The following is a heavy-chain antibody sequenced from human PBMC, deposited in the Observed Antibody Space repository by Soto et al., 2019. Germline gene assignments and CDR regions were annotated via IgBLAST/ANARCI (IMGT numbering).Heavy chain of an antibody. CDR1: GDSISSSKW. Sequence: PSVTLSLTCGVSGDSISSSKWWTWVRQTPGNGLEWIGKIDHNGVANYNPSLEGRVTISKDISKNQISLKVTSVTAADSAVYYCARMNRNYYYYGMDVWGQGATVTVSS. V-gene: IGHV4-4*02. CDR3: ARMNRNYYYYGMDV. J-gene: IGHJ6*02. CDR2: IDHNGVA.